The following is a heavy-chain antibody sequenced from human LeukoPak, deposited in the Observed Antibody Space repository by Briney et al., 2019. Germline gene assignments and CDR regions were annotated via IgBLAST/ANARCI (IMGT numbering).Heavy chain of an antibody. Sequence: SETLSLTCTVSGGSISSSSYCWGWIRQPPGTGLEWIGSIYYSGSTYYNPSLKSRVTIFVDTSKNQFSLKLSSVTAADTAVYYCARGGYWNDDYWGQGTLVTVSS. CDR3: ARGGYWNDDY. J-gene: IGHJ4*02. CDR2: IYYSGST. V-gene: IGHV4-39*01. CDR1: GGSISSSSYC. D-gene: IGHD1-1*01.